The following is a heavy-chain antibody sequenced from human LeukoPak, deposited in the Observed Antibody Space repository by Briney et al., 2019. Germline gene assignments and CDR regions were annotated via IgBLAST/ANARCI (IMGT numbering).Heavy chain of an antibody. CDR1: GGSISSGGYS. CDR2: IYHSGST. D-gene: IGHD3-10*01. J-gene: IGHJ4*02. V-gene: IGHV4-30-2*02. Sequence: SSQTLSLTCAVSGGSISSGGYSWRWIRQPPGKGLEWIGYIYHSGSTYYNPSLKSRVTISVDTSKNQFSLKLSSVTAADTAVYYCARSGRLLLWFGELPHPFDYWGQGTLVTVSS. CDR3: ARSGRLLLWFGELPHPFDY.